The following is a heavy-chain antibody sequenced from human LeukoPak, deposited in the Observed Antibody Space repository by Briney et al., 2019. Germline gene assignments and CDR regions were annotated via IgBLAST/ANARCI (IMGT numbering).Heavy chain of an antibody. CDR2: VSTDGTST. J-gene: IGHJ4*02. V-gene: IGHV3-74*01. CDR1: GFTLSTYW. D-gene: IGHD3-3*01. Sequence: GGSLRLSCAASGFTLSTYWMHWDRQAPGEGLVWVSRVSTDGTSTSHADSVQGRFTISRDNAKNTLYLQMYSLRAEDTAVYYCARGGVTIFGPFDYWGQGTLVTVSS. CDR3: ARGGVTIFGPFDY.